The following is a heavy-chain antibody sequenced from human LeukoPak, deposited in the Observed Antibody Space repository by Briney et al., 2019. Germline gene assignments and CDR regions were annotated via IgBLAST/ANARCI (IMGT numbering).Heavy chain of an antibody. D-gene: IGHD3-10*01. J-gene: IGHJ4*02. CDR1: GFTFSDYG. V-gene: IGHV3-33*01. Sequence: PGGSLRLSCAASGFTFSDYGIHWVRQAPGKGLEWVAVIWSDGSNKYYADSVKGQSTISRDNSKKTLYLQMNSLRVEDTAVYYCVRASGSFDYWGQGTLVTVSS. CDR3: VRASGSFDY. CDR2: IWSDGSNK.